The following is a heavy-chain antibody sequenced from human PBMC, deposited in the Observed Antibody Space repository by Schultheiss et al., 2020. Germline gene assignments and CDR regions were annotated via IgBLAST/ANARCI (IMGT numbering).Heavy chain of an antibody. V-gene: IGHV3-49*03. J-gene: IGHJ4*02. Sequence: GESLKISCTASGFTFGDYAMSWFRQAPGKGLEWVGFIRSKAYGGTTEYAASVKGRFTISRDDSKSIAYLQMNSLKTEDTAVYYCTRDLTQWLVFFDYWGQGTLVTVSS. CDR3: TRDLTQWLVFFDY. D-gene: IGHD6-19*01. CDR1: GFTFGDYA. CDR2: IRSKAYGGTT.